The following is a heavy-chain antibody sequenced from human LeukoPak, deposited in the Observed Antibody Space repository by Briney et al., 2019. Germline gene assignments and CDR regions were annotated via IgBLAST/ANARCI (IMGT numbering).Heavy chain of an antibody. V-gene: IGHV3-23*01. CDR3: AKGRPAPLVGTSTKSWLDY. CDR1: GFTFSSYA. Sequence: GRSLRLSCAASGFTFSSYAMDWVRQAPGKGVEWVSVISGSGDRTFYADSVKGRFTISRDNSKNTLYLQMNRLRAEDRAVNYCAKGRPAPLVGTSTKSWLDYWGQGTLVTVSS. CDR2: ISGSGDRT. D-gene: IGHD1-26*01. J-gene: IGHJ4*02.